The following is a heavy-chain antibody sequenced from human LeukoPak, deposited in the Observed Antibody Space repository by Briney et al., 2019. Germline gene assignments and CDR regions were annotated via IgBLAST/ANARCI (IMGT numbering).Heavy chain of an antibody. CDR3: ARVSAPPDYGDYVSENWFDP. D-gene: IGHD4-17*01. Sequence: ASVKVSCKASGYTFTSYGINWVRQAPGQGLEWMGLISAYNKRNYAQKFQGRVTMTTDTSTSTAYMEMRNLRSDDTAVYYCARVSAPPDYGDYVSENWFDPWGQGTLVTVSS. CDR2: ISAYNKR. J-gene: IGHJ5*02. V-gene: IGHV1-18*01. CDR1: GYTFTSYG.